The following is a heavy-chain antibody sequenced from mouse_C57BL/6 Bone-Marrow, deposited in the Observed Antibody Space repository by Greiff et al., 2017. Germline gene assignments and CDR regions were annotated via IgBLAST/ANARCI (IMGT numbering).Heavy chain of an antibody. V-gene: IGHV5-4*01. CDR1: GFTFSSYA. J-gene: IGHJ2*01. D-gene: IGHD3-2*02. CDR3: ARDQGHY. Sequence: EVQLVESGGGLVKPGGSLKLSCTASGFTFSSYAMSWVRQTPEKRLEWVATISAGGSYTYYPDNVKGRLTISRDNAKNNLYLQMSHLKSEDTAMYYCARDQGHYWGQGTTLTVSS. CDR2: ISAGGSYT.